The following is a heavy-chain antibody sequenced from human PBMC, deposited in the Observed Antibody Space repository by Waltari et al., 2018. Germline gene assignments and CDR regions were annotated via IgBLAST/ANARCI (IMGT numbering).Heavy chain of an antibody. Sequence: QLQLQESGPGLVKPSETLSLTCTVSGGSISSSSYYWGWIRQPPGKGLEWIGSIYYSGRTYYNPSLKRRVTISVGTSKNQFSLKLSSVTAADTAVYYCARRGAYCGGDCYYFDYWGQGTLVTVSS. V-gene: IGHV4-39*07. J-gene: IGHJ4*02. CDR2: IYYSGRT. D-gene: IGHD2-21*01. CDR3: ARRGAYCGGDCYYFDY. CDR1: GGSISSSSYY.